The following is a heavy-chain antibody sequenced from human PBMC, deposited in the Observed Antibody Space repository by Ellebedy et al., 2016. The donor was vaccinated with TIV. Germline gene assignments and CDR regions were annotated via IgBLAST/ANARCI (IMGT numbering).Heavy chain of an antibody. CDR3: ARDRYCSSISCYLDPVYSYGMDV. V-gene: IGHV3-48*02. J-gene: IGHJ6*02. CDR1: GFTFSSFS. D-gene: IGHD2-2*01. Sequence: GGSLRLSXAASGFTFSSFSMNWVRQSPGKGLEWVSYISGSGGTIYYADSVQGRFTISRDNAKNSLYLQMYSLRDEDTAVYYCARDRYCSSISCYLDPVYSYGMDVWGRGTTVTVSS. CDR2: ISGSGGTI.